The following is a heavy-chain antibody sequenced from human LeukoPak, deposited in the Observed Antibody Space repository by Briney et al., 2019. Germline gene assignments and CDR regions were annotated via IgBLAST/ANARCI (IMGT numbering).Heavy chain of an antibody. Sequence: GESLKISCKGPGYTFTNYWIGWVRQMPGKGLEWMGIIYPGDSDTRYSPSFQGQVTISADKSISTAYLQWSSLKASDTAMYYCARHPSYYDFWSHMDVWGQGTTVTVSS. CDR2: IYPGDSDT. V-gene: IGHV5-51*01. J-gene: IGHJ6*02. CDR1: GYTFTNYW. CDR3: ARHPSYYDFWSHMDV. D-gene: IGHD3-3*01.